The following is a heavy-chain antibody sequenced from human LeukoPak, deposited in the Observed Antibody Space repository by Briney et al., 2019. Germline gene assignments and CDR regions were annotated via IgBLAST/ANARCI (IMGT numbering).Heavy chain of an antibody. CDR1: RGSISSNY. CDR3: ARHREFSSSGNYFDY. J-gene: IGHJ4*02. Sequence: PSETLSLTCSVSRGSISSNYWSWIRQPPGKPLEWIGYIYYSGSTTYNPSLKSRVTISLDTSKNQFSLKLRSVTAADTAVYYCARHREFSSSGNYFDYWGQGTLVTVS. D-gene: IGHD6-6*01. V-gene: IGHV4-59*08. CDR2: IYYSGST.